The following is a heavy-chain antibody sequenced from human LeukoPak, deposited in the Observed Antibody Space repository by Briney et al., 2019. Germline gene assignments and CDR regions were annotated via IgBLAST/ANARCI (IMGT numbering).Heavy chain of an antibody. CDR2: IWYDGSKT. CDR1: GFTFSIYG. J-gene: IGHJ4*02. D-gene: IGHD6-13*01. V-gene: IGHV3-33*06. CDR3: AKDGTPSAYSRNDY. Sequence: GGSLRLSCAASGFTFSIYGMHWVRQAPGKGLEWVAIIWYDGSKTYYADSVKGRFTISRDNSKNTLYLQMNSLRAEDTAIYYCAKDGTPSAYSRNDYWGQGTLVTVSS.